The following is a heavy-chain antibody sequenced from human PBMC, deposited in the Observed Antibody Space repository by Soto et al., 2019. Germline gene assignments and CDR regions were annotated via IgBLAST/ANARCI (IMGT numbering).Heavy chain of an antibody. Sequence: PSQTLSLTCAVSGDSVSSNSAGWNWIRQSPSRGLEWLGRTYYRSKWYNDYAVSVKSRITINPDTSKNQFSLQLNSVTPEDTAVYYCARRAGTTHYGMDVWGQGTTVTVSS. CDR3: ARRAGTTHYGMDV. V-gene: IGHV6-1*01. D-gene: IGHD1-7*01. J-gene: IGHJ6*02. CDR1: GDSVSSNSAG. CDR2: TYYRSKWYN.